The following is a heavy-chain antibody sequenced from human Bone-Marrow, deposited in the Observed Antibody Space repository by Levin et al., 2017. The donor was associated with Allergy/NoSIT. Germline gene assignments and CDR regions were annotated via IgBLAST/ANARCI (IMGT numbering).Heavy chain of an antibody. CDR1: GFAFSNHG. CDR2: VSYDGGDK. J-gene: IGHJ4*02. CDR3: ARDVSFGRSVPSSWVDS. Sequence: QAGGSLRLSCAASGFAFSNHGMHWVRQAPGKGLEWVALVSYDGGDKFYAASVKGRFTISKDNSRNTVYLQMASLRVDDTALYFCARDVSFGRSVPSSWVDSWGQGTRVTVSS. V-gene: IGHV3-30*03. D-gene: IGHD3-10*01.